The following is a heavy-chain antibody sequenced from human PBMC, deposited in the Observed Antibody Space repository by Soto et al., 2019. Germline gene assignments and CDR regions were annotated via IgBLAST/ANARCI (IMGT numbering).Heavy chain of an antibody. CDR3: ARDKSGHDRGWFDP. CDR1: GGTFSSYT. CDR2: IIPILGIA. Sequence: QVQLVQSGAEVKKPGSSVKVSCKASGGTFSSYTISWVRQAPGQGLEWMGRIIPILGIANYAQKVQGRVTITADKSTSTAYMELSSLRSEDTAVYYCARDKSGHDRGWFDPWGQGTLVTVSS. J-gene: IGHJ5*02. V-gene: IGHV1-69*08. D-gene: IGHD5-12*01.